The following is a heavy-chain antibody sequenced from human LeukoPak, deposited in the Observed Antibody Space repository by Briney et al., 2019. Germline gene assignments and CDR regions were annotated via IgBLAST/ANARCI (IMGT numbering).Heavy chain of an antibody. V-gene: IGHV4-34*01. J-gene: IGHJ3*02. CDR2: INHSGST. CDR1: GGSFSGYY. D-gene: IGHD1-14*01. Sequence: SETLSLTCAVYGGSFSGYYWSWIRQPPGKGLEWIGEINHSGSTNYNPSLKSRVTISVDTSKNQFSLKLSSVTAADTAVYYCARNPDAFDIWGQGTMATVSS. CDR3: ARNPDAFDI.